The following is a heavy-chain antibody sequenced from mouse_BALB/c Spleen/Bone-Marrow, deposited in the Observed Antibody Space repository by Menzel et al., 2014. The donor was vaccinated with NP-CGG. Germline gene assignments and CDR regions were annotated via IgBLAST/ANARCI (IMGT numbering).Heavy chain of an antibody. CDR3: TRRGRGYAMDY. CDR1: GFTFSNYW. CDR2: IRLKSNNYAT. Sequence: EVQGVESGGGLVQPGGSMKLSCVASGFTFSNYWMNWVRQSPEKGLEWVAEIRLKSNNYATHYAGSVKGRFTISRDDSKSSVYLQMNNLRAEDTGIYYCTRRGRGYAMDYWGQGTSVTVSS. J-gene: IGHJ4*01. V-gene: IGHV6-6*02.